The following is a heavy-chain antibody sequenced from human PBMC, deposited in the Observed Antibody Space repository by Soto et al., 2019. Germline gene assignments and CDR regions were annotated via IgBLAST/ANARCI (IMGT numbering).Heavy chain of an antibody. CDR2: LNDSGST. D-gene: IGHD3-10*01. CDR3: ARGRGGVQH. J-gene: IGHJ1*01. V-gene: IGHV4-34*01. Sequence: SETLSLTCAVYGGSFSGYYCSWIRQPPGKGLEWIGELNDSGSTNYNASLKSRVSISVDTSKNQFSLKLSSVTAADTAVYYCARGRGGVQHWGQGTLVTVSS. CDR1: GGSFSGYY.